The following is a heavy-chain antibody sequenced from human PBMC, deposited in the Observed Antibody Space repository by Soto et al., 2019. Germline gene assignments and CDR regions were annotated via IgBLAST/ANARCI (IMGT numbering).Heavy chain of an antibody. J-gene: IGHJ5*02. Sequence: GGSLRLSCAASGFTFSDYYMSWIRQAPGKGLEWVSYISSSDSTIYYADSVKGRFTISRDNAKNSLYLQMNSLRAADAAVYYCARVIPGVEYSSSSGWFDPWGQGTLVTVSS. CDR1: GFTFSDYY. CDR2: ISSSDSTI. D-gene: IGHD6-6*01. V-gene: IGHV3-11*01. CDR3: ARVIPGVEYSSSSGWFDP.